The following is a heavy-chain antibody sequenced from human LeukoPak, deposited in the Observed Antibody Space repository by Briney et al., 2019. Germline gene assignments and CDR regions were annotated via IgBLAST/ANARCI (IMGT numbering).Heavy chain of an antibody. CDR2: INSDGSST. J-gene: IGHJ6*02. D-gene: IGHD2-2*01. CDR3: ARAPEIVVPGYGMDV. V-gene: IGHV3-74*01. Sequence: GGSLRLSCAASGFTFSSYWMHWVRQAPGKGLVWVSRINSDGSSTSYADSVKGRFTISRDNAKNTLYLQMNSLRAEDTAVYYCARAPEIVVPGYGMDVWGQGTTVTVSS. CDR1: GFTFSSYW.